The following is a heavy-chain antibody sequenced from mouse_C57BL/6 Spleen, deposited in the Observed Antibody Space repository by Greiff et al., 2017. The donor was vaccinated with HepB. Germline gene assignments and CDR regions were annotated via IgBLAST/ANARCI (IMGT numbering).Heavy chain of an antibody. CDR3: ARQGSYDYDGYAMDY. J-gene: IGHJ4*01. CDR1: GFTFSSYG. Sequence: EVKVVESGGDLVKPGGSLKLSCAASGFTFSSYGMSWVRQTPDKRLEWVATISSGGSYTYYPDSVKGRFTISRDNAKNTLYLQMSSLKSEDTAMYYCARQGSYDYDGYAMDYWGQGTSVTVSS. CDR2: ISSGGSYT. D-gene: IGHD2-4*01. V-gene: IGHV5-6*01.